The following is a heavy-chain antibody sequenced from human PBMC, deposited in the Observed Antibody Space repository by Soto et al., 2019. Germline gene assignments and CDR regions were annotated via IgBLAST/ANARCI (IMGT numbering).Heavy chain of an antibody. D-gene: IGHD2-8*01. Sequence: SETLSLTCTVSGDSISSASYFWGWIRQPPGKGLEWIGSVYFVGNSYYNPSLKSRVSISVDASKNQFSLRLSSMTAADTGVYYCARAPCTNGVCYGFDVWGQGTMVTVSS. V-gene: IGHV4-39*01. J-gene: IGHJ3*01. CDR1: GDSISSASYF. CDR3: ARAPCTNGVCYGFDV. CDR2: VYFVGNS.